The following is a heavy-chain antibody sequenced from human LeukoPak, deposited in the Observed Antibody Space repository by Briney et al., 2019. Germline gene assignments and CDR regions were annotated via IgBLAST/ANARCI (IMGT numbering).Heavy chain of an antibody. Sequence: PGGSLRLSCAASGFTFSNYAIHWVRQAPGKGLEWVAVISYDGSNKYSADSVRGRFTISRDNSKNSLYLQMNSLRAEDTAVYYCARKYCSTTSCLFDNWGQGTLVTVSS. CDR3: ARKYCSTTSCLFDN. D-gene: IGHD2-2*01. V-gene: IGHV3-30-3*01. CDR1: GFTFSNYA. J-gene: IGHJ4*02. CDR2: ISYDGSNK.